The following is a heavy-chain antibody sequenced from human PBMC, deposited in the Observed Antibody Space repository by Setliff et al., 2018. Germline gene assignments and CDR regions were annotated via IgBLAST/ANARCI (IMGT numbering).Heavy chain of an antibody. D-gene: IGHD5-18*01. CDR1: GFAFASYN. CDR2: LSSANNYI. CDR3: ASSRTWIPVLDY. Sequence: PGGSLRLSCAASGFAFASYNMIWVRRAPGKGLEWVSSLSSANNYIVYADSVKGRFTISRDNAKSTLYLQMNSLSAEDTGIYYCASSRTWIPVLDYCGKGTLVTVSS. J-gene: IGHJ4*02. V-gene: IGHV3-21*06.